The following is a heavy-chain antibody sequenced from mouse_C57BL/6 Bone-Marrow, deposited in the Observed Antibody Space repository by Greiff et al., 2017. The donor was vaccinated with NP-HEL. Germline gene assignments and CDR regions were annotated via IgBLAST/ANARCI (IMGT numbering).Heavy chain of an antibody. D-gene: IGHD2-1*01. CDR1: GYTFTSYW. Sequence: QVQLQQPGAELVRPGSSVELSCKASGYTFTSYWMHWVKQRPIQGLEWIGNIDPSDSETHYNQKFKDKATLTVDKSSSTAYMQLSSLTSEDSAVYYCARGDYGNSGWFAYWGQGTLVTVSA. CDR3: ARGDYGNSGWFAY. V-gene: IGHV1-52*01. CDR2: IDPSDSET. J-gene: IGHJ3*01.